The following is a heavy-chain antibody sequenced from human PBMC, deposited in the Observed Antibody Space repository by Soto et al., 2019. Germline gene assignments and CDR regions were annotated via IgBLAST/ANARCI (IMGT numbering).Heavy chain of an antibody. CDR2: ISAYNGNT. CDR3: ARSTPIVVTVLDFDY. J-gene: IGHJ4*02. V-gene: IGHV1-18*01. Sequence: QVQLVQSGAEVKKPGASVKVSCKASGYTFTSYGISWVRQAPGQGLEWMGWISAYNGNTNYAQELQGRVTMTTDTSTSTAYMELRSLRSDDTAVYYCARSTPIVVTVLDFDYWGQGTLVTVSS. D-gene: IGHD5-12*01. CDR1: GYTFTSYG.